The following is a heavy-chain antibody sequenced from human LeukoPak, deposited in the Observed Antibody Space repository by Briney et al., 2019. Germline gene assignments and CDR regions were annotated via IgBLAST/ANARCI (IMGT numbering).Heavy chain of an antibody. J-gene: IGHJ4*02. CDR1: GFTFSSYV. V-gene: IGHV3-23*01. Sequence: GGSLRLSCAASGFTFSSYVMNWVRQAPGKGLEWVSGISGSGGSTYSADSAKGRFTISRDNSKNTLFLQMNSLRAEDTAVYYCAKGNGGDWGQGTLVTVSS. CDR2: ISGSGGST. D-gene: IGHD4-23*01. CDR3: AKGNGGD.